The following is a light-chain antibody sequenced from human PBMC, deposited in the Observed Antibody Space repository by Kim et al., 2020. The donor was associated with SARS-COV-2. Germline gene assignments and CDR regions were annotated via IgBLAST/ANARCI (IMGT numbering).Light chain of an antibody. Sequence: QSVLTQPASVSGSPGQWITISCTGTSSDVGSDKYVSWYQQYPVKAPKLMIYDVSERPSGASTRFSGSKSGNTASLTISGLQAEDEADYYCSSYTTSNTYVFGTGTKVTVL. J-gene: IGLJ1*01. CDR2: DVS. CDR3: SSYTTSNTYV. CDR1: SSDVGSDKY. V-gene: IGLV2-14*01.